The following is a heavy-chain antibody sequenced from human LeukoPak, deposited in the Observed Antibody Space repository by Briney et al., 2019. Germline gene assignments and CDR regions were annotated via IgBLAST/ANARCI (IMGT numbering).Heavy chain of an antibody. CDR2: IHHSGST. D-gene: IGHD4-23*01. Sequence: ASETLSLTCTVSGYSISSGYYWGWIRQPPGKGLEWIGSIHHSGSTNYNPSLKSRVTISLDTSKNQFSLKLSSVTAADTAVYYCARAYGGNSQYFQHWGQGTLVTVSS. CDR3: ARAYGGNSQYFQH. J-gene: IGHJ1*01. CDR1: GYSISSGYY. V-gene: IGHV4-38-2*02.